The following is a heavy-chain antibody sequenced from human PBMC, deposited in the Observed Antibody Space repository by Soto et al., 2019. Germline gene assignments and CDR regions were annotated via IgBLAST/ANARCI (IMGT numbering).Heavy chain of an antibody. CDR2: ISAYNGNT. CDR3: ARLIGNSWLDS. Sequence: GASVKVSCKASGYTFTSYGISWVRQAPGQGLEWMGWISAYNGNTNYAQKLQGRVTMTTDTSTSTAYMQLNSVTPDDTAVYYCARLIGNSWLDSWGQGTLVTVSS. CDR1: GYTFTSYG. D-gene: IGHD2-8*01. J-gene: IGHJ5*01. V-gene: IGHV1-18*01.